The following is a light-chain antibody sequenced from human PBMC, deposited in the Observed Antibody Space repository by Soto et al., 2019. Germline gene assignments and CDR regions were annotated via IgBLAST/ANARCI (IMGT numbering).Light chain of an antibody. J-gene: IGKJ1*01. CDR3: QQIHSYPRT. CDR1: QGISSS. V-gene: IGKV1-9*01. Sequence: IQLTQSPSSLSASVGDRVTITCRAGQGISSSLAWYQQKPGKAPNLLISTTSTLQTGVPSRFSGSGSGTDFALTISSLQPEDFATYYCQQIHSYPRTFGQGTKVDIK. CDR2: TTS.